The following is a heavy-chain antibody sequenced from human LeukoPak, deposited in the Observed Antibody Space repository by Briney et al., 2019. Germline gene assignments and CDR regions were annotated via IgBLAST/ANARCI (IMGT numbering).Heavy chain of an antibody. D-gene: IGHD3-22*01. CDR2: INHSGST. V-gene: IGHV4-34*01. Sequence: SETLSLTCAVYGGSFSGYYWSWIRQPPGKGLEWIGEINHSGSTNYNPSLKSRVTISVDTSKSQFSLKLSSVTAADTAVYYCARHLARSHYYDSSGYYQSPFDYWGQGTLVTVSS. CDR3: ARHLARSHYYDSSGYYQSPFDY. CDR1: GGSFSGYY. J-gene: IGHJ4*02.